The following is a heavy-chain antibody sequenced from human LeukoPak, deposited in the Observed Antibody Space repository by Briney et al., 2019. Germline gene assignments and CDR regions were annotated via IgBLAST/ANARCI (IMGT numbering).Heavy chain of an antibody. V-gene: IGHV3-21*01. D-gene: IGHD3-22*01. J-gene: IGHJ4*02. CDR3: ARFDGGSGYGFDF. Sequence: GGSLRLSCEASGFTFYTYDMNWVRQAPGKGLEWVSSISTSSSYKYYAGSVKGRFTISRDNAKNSVYLQMNSLRAEDTALYYCARFDGGSGYGFDFWGQGTLVTVSS. CDR2: ISTSSSYK. CDR1: GFTFYTYD.